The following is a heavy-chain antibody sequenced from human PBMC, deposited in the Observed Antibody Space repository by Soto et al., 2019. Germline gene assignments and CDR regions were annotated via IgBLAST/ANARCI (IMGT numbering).Heavy chain of an antibody. J-gene: IGHJ4*02. CDR1: GVTFSIYW. CDR2: LKQDGREK. D-gene: IGHD1-1*01. V-gene: IGHV3-7*04. CDR3: ARDLYNGNAHYFDY. Sequence: EVQLVESGGGLVQPGGSLRLSCAASGVTFSIYWMSWVRQDPGKGLEWVANLKQDGREKYYVDSVKARFTISRDNAKHALYLQMHSLRAEDTAVYYCARDLYNGNAHYFDYWGQGTLATVSS.